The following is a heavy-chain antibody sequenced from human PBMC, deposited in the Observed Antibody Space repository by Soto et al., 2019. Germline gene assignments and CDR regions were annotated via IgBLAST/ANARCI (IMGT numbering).Heavy chain of an antibody. V-gene: IGHV3-33*03. CDR1: GFTFSSYG. D-gene: IGHD5-12*01. Sequence: GGSLRLSCAASGFTFSSYGMHWVRQAPGKGLEWVAVIWYDGNKKYYGDSVRGRFTISRDNSKNTLYLEMNSLRAEDTAVYYCGVATTGLLDYWGEGTLVTVSP. CDR3: GVATTGLLDY. J-gene: IGHJ4*02. CDR2: IWYDGNKK.